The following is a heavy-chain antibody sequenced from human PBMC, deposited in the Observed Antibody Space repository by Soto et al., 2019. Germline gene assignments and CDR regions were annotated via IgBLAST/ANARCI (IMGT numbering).Heavy chain of an antibody. V-gene: IGHV3-23*01. CDR3: ARRRGGDYDYYYYYMDV. CDR2: ISNSGGGT. CDR1: GFTFISYA. D-gene: IGHD4-17*01. Sequence: GGSLRLSCAASGFTFISYAMTWVRQAPGKGLEWVSLISNSGGGTYYADSVKGRFTISRDNSKNTLYLQMNSLRAEDTAVYYCARRRGGDYDYYYYYMDVWGKGTTVTVSS. J-gene: IGHJ6*03.